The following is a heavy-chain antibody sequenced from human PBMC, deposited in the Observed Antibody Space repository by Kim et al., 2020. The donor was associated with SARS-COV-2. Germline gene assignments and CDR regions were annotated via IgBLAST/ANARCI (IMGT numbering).Heavy chain of an antibody. Sequence: NNEPNLQGRLTMTTDTSTSTVYMGLRSLRSDDTAVYYCARGSGWTYSFDYWGQGTLVTVYS. CDR3: ARGSGWTYSFDY. J-gene: IGHJ4*02. D-gene: IGHD6-19*01. V-gene: IGHV1-18*01.